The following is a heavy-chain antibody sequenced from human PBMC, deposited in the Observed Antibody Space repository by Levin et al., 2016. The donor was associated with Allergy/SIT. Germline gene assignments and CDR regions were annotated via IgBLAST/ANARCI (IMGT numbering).Heavy chain of an antibody. CDR3: TTVYYSNYEPPILYYYYYYYMDV. CDR2: IKSKTDGGTT. J-gene: IGHJ6*03. Sequence: VRQAPGKGLEWVGRIKSKTDGGTTDYAAPVKGRFTISRDDSKNTLYLQMNSLKTEDTAVYYCTTVYYSNYEPPILYYYYYYYMDVWGKGTTVTVSS. D-gene: IGHD4-11*01. V-gene: IGHV3-15*01.